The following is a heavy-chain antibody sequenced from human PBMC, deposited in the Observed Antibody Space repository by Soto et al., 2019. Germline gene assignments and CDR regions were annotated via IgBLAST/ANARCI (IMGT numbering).Heavy chain of an antibody. CDR2: IYYSGST. CDR1: GGSISSGDYY. CDR3: ARVYDSSGFNSARFVP. J-gene: IGHJ5*02. V-gene: IGHV4-30-4*01. D-gene: IGHD3-22*01. Sequence: SETLSLTCTVSGGSISSGDYYWSWIRQPPGKGLEWIGYIYYSGSTYYNPSLKSRVTISVDTSKNQFSLKLSSVTAADTAVYYCARVYDSSGFNSARFVPWGQGTLVTVSS.